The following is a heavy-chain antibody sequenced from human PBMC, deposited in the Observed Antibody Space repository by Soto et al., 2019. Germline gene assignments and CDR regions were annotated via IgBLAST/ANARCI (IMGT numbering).Heavy chain of an antibody. CDR3: ATRDTGRVY. D-gene: IGHD5-18*01. J-gene: IGHJ4*02. CDR1: GVSISSHDW. Sequence: QVQLQESGPGLVKPSGTLSLTCAVSGVSISSHDWWTWVRQPPGKGLEWIGESHQSGNTNYNSSLESRFTISLDKSKNQFSLQLSSVTVADTAVYYCATRDTGRVYWGQGTLVTVSS. CDR2: SHQSGNT. V-gene: IGHV4-4*02.